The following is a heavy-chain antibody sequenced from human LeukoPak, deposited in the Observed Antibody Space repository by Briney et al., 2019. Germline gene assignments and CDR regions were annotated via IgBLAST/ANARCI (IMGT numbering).Heavy chain of an antibody. D-gene: IGHD3-22*01. Sequence: ASETLSLTCTVSGGSISSYYWSWIRQPPGKGLEWIGYIYYSGSTNYNPSLKSRVNISVDTSKTQFSLKLSSVTAVDTAVYYCATGSSRYYDSSGYYLPFFDYWGQGTLVTVSS. V-gene: IGHV4-59*01. CDR1: GGSISSYY. J-gene: IGHJ4*02. CDR3: ATGSSRYYDSSGYYLPFFDY. CDR2: IYYSGST.